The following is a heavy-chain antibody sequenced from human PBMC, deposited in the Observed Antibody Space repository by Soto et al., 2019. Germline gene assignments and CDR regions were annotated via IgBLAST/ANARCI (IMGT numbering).Heavy chain of an antibody. CDR3: ARDLLVSSGMGKYYHYYGMDV. Sequence: PSETLSLTCTVSGGSISSGDYYWSWIRQPPGKGLEWIGYIYCSGSTYYNPSLKSRVTISVDTSKNQFSLKLTSVTAADTAVYYCARDLLVSSGMGKYYHYYGMDVWGQGTTVTVPS. D-gene: IGHD2-2*01. CDR1: GGSISSGDYY. J-gene: IGHJ6*02. V-gene: IGHV4-30-4*02. CDR2: IYCSGST.